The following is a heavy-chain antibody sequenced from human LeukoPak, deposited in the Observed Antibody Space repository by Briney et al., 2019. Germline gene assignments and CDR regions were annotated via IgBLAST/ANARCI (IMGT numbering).Heavy chain of an antibody. J-gene: IGHJ4*02. V-gene: IGHV3-23*01. CDR2: IRGSGGST. Sequence: GGSLRLSCAASGFTFSSYAMTWVRQAPGKGLEWVSAIRGSGGSTYYADSVKGRFTISRDNSKNTLYLQMNSLRAEDTAVYYCASLPFYDYVWGSYLLWGQGTLVTVSS. D-gene: IGHD3-16*02. CDR1: GFTFSSYA. CDR3: ASLPFYDYVWGSYLL.